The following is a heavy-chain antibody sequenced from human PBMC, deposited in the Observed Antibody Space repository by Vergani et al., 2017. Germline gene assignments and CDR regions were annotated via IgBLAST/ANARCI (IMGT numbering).Heavy chain of an antibody. D-gene: IGHD2-21*02. CDR3: AKDNTYCGGDCYFDYYYYGMDV. V-gene: IGHV3-23*01. Sequence: EVQLLESGGGLVPPGGSLRLSCAASGFTFSSYAMSWVRQAPGKGLEWVSAISGSGGSTYYADSVKGRFTISRDNSKNTLYLQMNSLRAEDTAGYYCAKDNTYCGGDCYFDYYYYGMDVWGQGTTVTVSS. J-gene: IGHJ6*02. CDR1: GFTFSSYA. CDR2: ISGSGGST.